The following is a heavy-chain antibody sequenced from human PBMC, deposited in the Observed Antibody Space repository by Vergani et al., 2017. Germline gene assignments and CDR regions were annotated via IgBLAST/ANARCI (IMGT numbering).Heavy chain of an antibody. J-gene: IGHJ6*03. CDR2: ISSSSSYI. D-gene: IGHD2-2*02. Sequence: EVQLVESGGGLVKPGGSLRLSCAASGFTFSSYSMNWVRQAPGKGLEWVSSISSSSSYIYYADSVKGRFTISRDNAKNSLYLQMNSLRAEDTAVFYCARDRTVVVPAAIGGSYYYYMDVWGKGP. CDR1: GFTFSSYS. CDR3: ARDRTVVVPAAIGGSYYYYMDV. V-gene: IGHV3-21*01.